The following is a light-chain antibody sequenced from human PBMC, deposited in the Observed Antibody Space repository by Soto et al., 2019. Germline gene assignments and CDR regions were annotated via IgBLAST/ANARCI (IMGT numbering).Light chain of an antibody. CDR2: AAS. J-gene: IGKJ1*01. CDR1: QSISSY. CDR3: QQSYSTSST. Sequence: DIQMTQSQSSLSASVGDRVTITCRASQSISSYLNWYQQKPGKAPKLLIYAASSLQSGVPSRFSGSGSGTDFTLTISSLQPEDFATYYCQQSYSTSSTFGQGTKVDIK. V-gene: IGKV1-39*01.